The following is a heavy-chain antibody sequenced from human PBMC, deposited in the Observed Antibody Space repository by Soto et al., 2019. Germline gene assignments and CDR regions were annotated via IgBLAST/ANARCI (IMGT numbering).Heavy chain of an antibody. CDR3: ARVASVLDPFDY. CDR2: IYPGDSDT. Sequence: GESLKISCKGSGYSFTSYWIGWVRQMPGKGLEWMGIIYPGDSDTRYSPSFQGQVTISADKSISTAYLHWSRLKAADTAMYYCARVASVLDPFDYWGQGTLVTVSS. CDR1: GYSFTSYW. D-gene: IGHD3-3*01. V-gene: IGHV5-51*01. J-gene: IGHJ4*02.